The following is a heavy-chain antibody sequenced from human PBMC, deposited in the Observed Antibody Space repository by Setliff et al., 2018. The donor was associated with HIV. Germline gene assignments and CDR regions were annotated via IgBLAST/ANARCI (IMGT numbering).Heavy chain of an antibody. V-gene: IGHV3-11*05. CDR3: ARVGSMVRGDDAFDM. Sequence: PGGSLRLSCAASGFTFSDYYMSWIRQAPGKGLEWVSYISYRSTYTNYADSVKGRFTISRDNAKNSLYLQMNSLRVEDTAVYYCARVGSMVRGDDAFDMWGQGTMVTVSS. J-gene: IGHJ3*02. CDR2: ISYRSTYT. CDR1: GFTFSDYY. D-gene: IGHD3-10*01.